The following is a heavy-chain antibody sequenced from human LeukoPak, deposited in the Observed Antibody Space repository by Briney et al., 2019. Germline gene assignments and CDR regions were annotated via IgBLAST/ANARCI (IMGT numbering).Heavy chain of an antibody. V-gene: IGHV4-59*08. Sequence: SETLSLTCAVSGDSISLYYWSWIRQPAGKGLEWSGYIYYRGTTNHHPSLKSRVTVSIDTSKSQFSLKLTSMTAADTAMYYCASQGELLGGRSFEIWGQGTMVTVSS. D-gene: IGHD1-7*01. J-gene: IGHJ3*02. CDR1: GDSISLYY. CDR2: IYYRGTT. CDR3: ASQGELLGGRSFEI.